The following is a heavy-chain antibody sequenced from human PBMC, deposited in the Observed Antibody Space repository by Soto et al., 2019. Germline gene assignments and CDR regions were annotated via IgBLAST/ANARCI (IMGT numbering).Heavy chain of an antibody. CDR3: AKSDGDYDYYGMAV. D-gene: IGHD5-18*01. CDR2: IIPILGIA. J-gene: IGHJ6*02. Sequence: QVQLVQSGAEVKKPGSSVKVSCKASGGTFSSYTISWVRQAPGQGLEWMGRIIPILGIANYAQKFQGRVTITADKSTSTAYMELSSLRSEDTAVYYCAKSDGDYDYYGMAVWGQGTTVTVSS. V-gene: IGHV1-69*02. CDR1: GGTFSSYT.